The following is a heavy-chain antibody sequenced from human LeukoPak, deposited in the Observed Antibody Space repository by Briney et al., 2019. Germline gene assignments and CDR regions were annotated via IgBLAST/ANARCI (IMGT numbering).Heavy chain of an antibody. D-gene: IGHD3-22*01. CDR3: AKDRPNYHESNGHYYRPNGDY. CDR2: ISSSGDST. CDR1: GFTFSTYA. Sequence: PGGSLRLSCAASGFTFSTYAMSWVRQAPGKGLEWVSSISSSGDSTFYADSVKDRFTISRDDSRNTLYLQMSRLRAEDTAIYYCAKDRPNYHESNGHYYRPNGDYWGQGTLVTVSS. J-gene: IGHJ4*02. V-gene: IGHV3-23*01.